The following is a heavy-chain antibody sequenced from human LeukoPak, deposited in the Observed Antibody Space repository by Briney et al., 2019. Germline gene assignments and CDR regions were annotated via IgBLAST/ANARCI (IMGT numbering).Heavy chain of an antibody. V-gene: IGHV3-7*01. D-gene: IGHD3-22*01. CDR2: IKQDGREK. Sequence: GGSLRLACAAYGFTFSNYWMSWVRQAPGKGLGWVANIKQDGREKNYVDSVKCRVTISRDNAKITLYLHMKSLRGEDTAVYHCARDTGYYDSSGYYGTNLDYWGQGTLVIVSS. CDR1: GFTFSNYW. J-gene: IGHJ4*02. CDR3: ARDTGYYDSSGYYGTNLDY.